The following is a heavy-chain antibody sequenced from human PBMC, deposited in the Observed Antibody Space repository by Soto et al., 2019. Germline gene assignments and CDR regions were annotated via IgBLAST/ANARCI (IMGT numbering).Heavy chain of an antibody. V-gene: IGHV4-59*01. CDR2: IYYSGST. CDR1: GGSISSYY. J-gene: IGHJ6*03. D-gene: IGHD1-1*01. Sequence: SETLSLTCTVSGGSISSYYWSWIRQPPWKGLEWIGYIYYSGSTNYNPSLKSRVTISVDTSKNQFSLKLSSVTAADTAVYYCAKTGTTMDYYYYYMDVWGKGTTVTVSS. CDR3: AKTGTTMDYYYYYMDV.